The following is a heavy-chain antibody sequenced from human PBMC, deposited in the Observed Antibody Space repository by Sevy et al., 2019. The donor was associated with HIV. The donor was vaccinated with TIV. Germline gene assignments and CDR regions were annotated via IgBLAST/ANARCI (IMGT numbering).Heavy chain of an antibody. CDR1: SYTVGSYG. Sequence: ASVKVSCKASSYTVGSYGITWVRQAPRQGLERMGWISTYNRNTKYAQKLQGRATLTTDTSTSTVYMELTNLRSDDTAVYFCARWASIPATIPDYFDYWGQGTLVTVSS. V-gene: IGHV1-18*01. J-gene: IGHJ4*02. CDR3: ARWASIPATIPDYFDY. CDR2: ISTYNRNT. D-gene: IGHD2-2*02.